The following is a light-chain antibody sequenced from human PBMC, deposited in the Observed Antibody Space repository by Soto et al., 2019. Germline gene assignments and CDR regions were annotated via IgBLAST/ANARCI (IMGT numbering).Light chain of an antibody. V-gene: IGLV2-8*01. CDR2: EVT. CDR1: DNDVGRYDY. J-gene: IGLJ2*01. CDR3: SSYTSASALAI. Sequence: QSALTQPPSASGSLGLSVTLSCSGTDNDVGRYDYVSWYQQHPGKAPKLLIYEVTKRPSGVPDRVSASKSGNSASLTISGLQVEDEAHYFCSSYTSASALAIFGGGTKLTVL.